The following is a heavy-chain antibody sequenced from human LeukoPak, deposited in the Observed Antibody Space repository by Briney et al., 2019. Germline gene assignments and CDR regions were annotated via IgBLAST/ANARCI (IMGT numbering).Heavy chain of an antibody. V-gene: IGHV4-34*01. Sequence: SETLSLTCAVYGGSFSGYYWSWIRQPPGKGLEWIGEINHSGSTNYSPSLKSRVTISVDTSKNQFSLKLSSVTAADTAVYYCARSGYSYGYYVFDIWGKGKMVTVSS. CDR1: GGSFSGYY. J-gene: IGHJ3*02. CDR2: INHSGST. D-gene: IGHD5-18*01. CDR3: ARSGYSYGYYVFDI.